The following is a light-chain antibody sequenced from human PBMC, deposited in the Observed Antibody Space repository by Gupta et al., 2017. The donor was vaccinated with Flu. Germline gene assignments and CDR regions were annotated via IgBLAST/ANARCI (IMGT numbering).Light chain of an antibody. CDR2: DAS. J-gene: IGKJ2*01. CDR1: QRVSSY. V-gene: IGKV3-11*01. Sequence: EIVLTQSPATLSLSPGERATFSCRASQRVSSYLAWYQQKPGQTPRLLIYDASNRATGIPARFSGSGSGTDFTLTISSLEPEDFAVYYCQQRGTWPPYTFGQGTKLEIK. CDR3: QQRGTWPPYT.